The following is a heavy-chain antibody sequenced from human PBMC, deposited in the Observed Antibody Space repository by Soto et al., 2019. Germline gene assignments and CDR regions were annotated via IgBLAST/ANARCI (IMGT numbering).Heavy chain of an antibody. J-gene: IGHJ6*02. D-gene: IGHD3-22*01. CDR3: ARQVPYSSHRMDV. V-gene: IGHV3-21*06. Sequence: GGSLRLSCAASGFTFSSFSMDWVRHAPGQGLEWVSSISSRGTYVYYADSVKGRFTVSRDNANNVLFLQMNSLRAEDTAVYYCARQVPYSSHRMDVWGQGTTVTVSS. CDR2: ISSRGTYV. CDR1: GFTFSSFS.